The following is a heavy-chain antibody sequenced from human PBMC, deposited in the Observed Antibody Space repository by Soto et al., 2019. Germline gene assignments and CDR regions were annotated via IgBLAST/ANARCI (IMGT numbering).Heavy chain of an antibody. D-gene: IGHD3-16*02. Sequence: ASLNVSCKASGYTFTRYYMHWVRQAPGQGLEWIAIINPSGGSTSYAQKFQGRVTMTRDTSTSTVYMELSSLRSEDTAVYYCARDWGITFGGVIVSFHLYYYGMDVWGQGTTVTVSS. CDR1: GYTFTRYY. CDR3: ARDWGITFGGVIVSFHLYYYGMDV. V-gene: IGHV1-46*01. CDR2: INPSGGST. J-gene: IGHJ6*02.